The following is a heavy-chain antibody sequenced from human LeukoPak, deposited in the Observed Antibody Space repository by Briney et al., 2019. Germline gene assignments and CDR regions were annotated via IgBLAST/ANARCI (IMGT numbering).Heavy chain of an antibody. CDR1: GFTVSSYG. J-gene: IGHJ3*02. Sequence: GGSLRLSCAASGFTVSSYGMHWVRQAPGKGLEWVAVIWYDGSNKYYADAVKGRFTISRDNSKNTLYLQMNSLRAEDTAVYYCARENIAAAGFEGFDIWGQGTMVTVS. V-gene: IGHV3-33*08. CDR3: ARENIAAAGFEGFDI. D-gene: IGHD6-13*01. CDR2: IWYDGSNK.